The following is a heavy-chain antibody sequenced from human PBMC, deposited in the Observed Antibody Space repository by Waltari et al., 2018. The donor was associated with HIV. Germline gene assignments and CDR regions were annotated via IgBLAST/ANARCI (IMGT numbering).Heavy chain of an antibody. CDR1: GITLSPYP. V-gene: IGHV1-3*01. CDR2: INVGNGNS. D-gene: IGHD6-19*01. J-gene: IGHJ5*02. CDR3: ASEQYSSDWYDNH. Sequence: QVQLVQSGAEVKKPGDSVKVSCKASGITLSPYPMHWVRQAPGQRLEWMGWINVGNGNSDYSQKFQGRVTITRDKSASTAYMELSGLRSEDTAVYYCASEQYSSDWYDNHWGQGTLVTVSS.